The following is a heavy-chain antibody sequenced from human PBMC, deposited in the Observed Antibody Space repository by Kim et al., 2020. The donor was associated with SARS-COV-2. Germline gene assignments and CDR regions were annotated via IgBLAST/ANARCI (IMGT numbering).Heavy chain of an antibody. D-gene: IGHD4-17*01. CDR3: ARVYGDYAYFQQ. J-gene: IGHJ1*01. CDR1: GYSISSGYY. V-gene: IGHV4-38-2*02. CDR2: IYHSGNT. Sequence: SETLSLTCTVSGYSISSGYYWGWIRQPPGKGLEWIGSIYHSGNTYYNPSLKSRVTISVDTSKNQFSLNLSSMTAADTAVYYCARVYGDYAYFQQLGQCT.